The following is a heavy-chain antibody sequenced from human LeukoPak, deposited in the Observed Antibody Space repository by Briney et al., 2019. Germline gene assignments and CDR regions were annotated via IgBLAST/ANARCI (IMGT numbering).Heavy chain of an antibody. CDR2: IYSGGST. CDR1: GFTVSSNY. V-gene: IGHV3-66*01. J-gene: IGHJ6*02. Sequence: GGSLRLSCAASGFTVSSNYMSWVRQAPGKGLEWVSVIYSGGSTYYADSVKGRFTISRDNSKNTLYLQMNSLRAEDTAVYYCARAARGEWFGYYYYGMDVWGQGTTVTVSS. D-gene: IGHD3-10*01. CDR3: ARAARGEWFGYYYYGMDV.